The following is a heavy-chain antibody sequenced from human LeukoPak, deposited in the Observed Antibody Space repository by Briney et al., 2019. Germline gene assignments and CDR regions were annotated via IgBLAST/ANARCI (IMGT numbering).Heavy chain of an antibody. D-gene: IGHD1-1*01. Sequence: ASVKVSCKASGGTFSSHAINWVRQAPGQGLEWMGRIIPILGLRNYAQKFQGRVTISADKSTSTAYMDVTSLRSEDTAVYYCARGRGSRAGSNGDYLDYWGQGTLVTVSS. V-gene: IGHV1-69*04. CDR2: IIPILGLR. CDR3: ARGRGSRAGSNGDYLDY. J-gene: IGHJ4*02. CDR1: GGTFSSHA.